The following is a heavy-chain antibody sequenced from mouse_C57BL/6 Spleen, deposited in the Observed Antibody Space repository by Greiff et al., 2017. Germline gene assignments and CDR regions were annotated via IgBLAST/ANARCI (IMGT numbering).Heavy chain of an antibody. V-gene: IGHV1-15*01. CDR3: TRDYGPFDY. D-gene: IGHD1-2*01. CDR2: IDPETGGT. J-gene: IGHJ2*01. Sequence: VQLVESGAELVRPGASVTLSCKASGYTFTDYEMHWVKQTPVHGLEWIGAIDPETGGTAYNQKFKGKAILTADKSSSTAYMELRSLTSEDSAVYYCTRDYGPFDYWGQGTTLTVSS. CDR1: GYTFTDYE.